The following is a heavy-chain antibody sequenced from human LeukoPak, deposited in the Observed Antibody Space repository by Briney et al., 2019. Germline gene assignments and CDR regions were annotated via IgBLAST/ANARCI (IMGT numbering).Heavy chain of an antibody. CDR2: IYTSGST. Sequence: KPSETLSLTCAVSGYSISSGYYWSWIRQPAGKGLEWIGRIYTSGSTNYNPSLKSRVTMSVDTSKNQFSLKLSSVTAADTAVYYCARGSSDHSGKLDYWGQGTLVTVPS. D-gene: IGHD3-10*01. CDR3: ARGSSDHSGKLDY. CDR1: GYSISSGYY. J-gene: IGHJ4*02. V-gene: IGHV4-4*07.